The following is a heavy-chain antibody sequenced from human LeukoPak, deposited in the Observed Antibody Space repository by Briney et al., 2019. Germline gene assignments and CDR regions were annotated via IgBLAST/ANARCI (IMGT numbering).Heavy chain of an antibody. J-gene: IGHJ4*02. CDR2: INPNSGGT. D-gene: IGHD3-16*02. V-gene: IGHV1-2*04. CDR3: ARGFVGSLVWGSYRSTAYFDY. CDR1: GYTFTGYC. Sequence: AASVKVSCKASGYTFTGYCMHWVRQAPGQGLEWMGWINPNSGGTNYAQKFQGWVTMTRDTSISTAYMELSRLRSDDTAVYYCARGFVGSLVWGSYRSTAYFDYWGQGTLVTVSS.